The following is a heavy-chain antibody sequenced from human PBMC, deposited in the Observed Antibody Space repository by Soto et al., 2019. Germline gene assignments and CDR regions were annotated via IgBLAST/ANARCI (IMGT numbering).Heavy chain of an antibody. Sequence: SQTLSLTCAISGDSVSSNSAAWNWIRQSPSRGLEWLGRTYYRSKWYNDYAVSVKSRITINPDTSKNQFSLQLNSVTPEDTAGHYGARARRGWQLPVYYYGRDVWGQGNTVIVSS. CDR3: ARARRGWQLPVYYYGRDV. CDR1: GDSVSSNSAA. J-gene: IGHJ6*02. V-gene: IGHV6-1*01. CDR2: TYYRSKWYN. D-gene: IGHD6-6*01.